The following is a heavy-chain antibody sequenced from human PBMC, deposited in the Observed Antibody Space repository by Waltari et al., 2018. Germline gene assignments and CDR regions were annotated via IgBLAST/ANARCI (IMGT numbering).Heavy chain of an antibody. D-gene: IGHD5-12*01. J-gene: IGHJ4*02. CDR1: GGTFSSYA. CDR2: IIPIFGTA. CDR3: ARVVEMATIAY. V-gene: IGHV1-69*05. Sequence: QVQLVQSGAEVKKPGSSVKVSCKASGGTFSSYAISWVRQAPGQGLEWMGGIIPIFGTANYEQKFQGRVTMTTDESTSTAYMELSSLRSEDTAVYYCARVVEMATIAYWGQGTLVTVSS.